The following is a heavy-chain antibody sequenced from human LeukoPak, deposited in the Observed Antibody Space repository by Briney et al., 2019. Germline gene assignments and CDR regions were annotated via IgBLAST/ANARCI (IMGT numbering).Heavy chain of an antibody. J-gene: IGHJ4*02. CDR1: GFTFTSSA. D-gene: IGHD6-19*01. CDR2: IVVGSGNT. CDR3: AALYSSGWRLGY. Sequence: SVKVSCKASGFTFTSSAVQWVRQARGQRLEWIGWIVVGSGNTNYAQKFQERVTITRDMSTSTVYMELSSLRSEDTAVYYCAALYSSGWRLGYWGQGTLVTVSS. V-gene: IGHV1-58*01.